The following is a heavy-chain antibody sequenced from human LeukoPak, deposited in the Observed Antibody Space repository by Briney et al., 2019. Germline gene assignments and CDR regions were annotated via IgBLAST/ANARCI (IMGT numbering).Heavy chain of an antibody. CDR1: GYTFTSYD. CDR3: ARARSITRYYYYYMDI. CDR2: MNPTSGNT. V-gene: IGHV1-8*01. Sequence: ASVKVSCQASGYTFTSYDINWVRQATGQGLEWMGWMNPTSGNTGYAQKFQGRVTMTRNTSISTAYIELSSLRSEDTAVYYCARARSITRYYYYYMDIWGKGTTVTVSS. D-gene: IGHD2-2*01. J-gene: IGHJ6*03.